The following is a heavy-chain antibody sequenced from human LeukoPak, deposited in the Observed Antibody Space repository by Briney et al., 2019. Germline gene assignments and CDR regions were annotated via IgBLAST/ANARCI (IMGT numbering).Heavy chain of an antibody. CDR2: IYYSGST. CDR1: GVSISTYY. CDR3: ARQARYCGGGTCSDS. J-gene: IGHJ4*02. V-gene: IGHV4-59*08. D-gene: IGHD2-15*01. Sequence: SETLSLTCTVSGVSISTYYWSWIRQPPGKGLEWIGYIYYSGSTNYNPSLKSRVTISVDTSKNQFSLNLSSVTAADTAVYYCARQARYCGGGTCSDSWGQGTLVTVSS.